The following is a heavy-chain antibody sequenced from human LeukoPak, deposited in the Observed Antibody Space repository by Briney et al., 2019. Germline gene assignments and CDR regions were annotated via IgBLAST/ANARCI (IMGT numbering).Heavy chain of an antibody. Sequence: ASVKVSCKVSGYTLTELSMHWVRQAPGKGLEWMGGFDPEDGDTIYAQKFQGRVTMTEDTSTDTAYMELSSLRSEDTAVYYCATARTKWELPYFLPFDYWGQGTLVTVSS. J-gene: IGHJ4*02. CDR1: GYTLTELS. CDR3: ATARTKWELPYFLPFDY. D-gene: IGHD1-26*01. V-gene: IGHV1-24*01. CDR2: FDPEDGDT.